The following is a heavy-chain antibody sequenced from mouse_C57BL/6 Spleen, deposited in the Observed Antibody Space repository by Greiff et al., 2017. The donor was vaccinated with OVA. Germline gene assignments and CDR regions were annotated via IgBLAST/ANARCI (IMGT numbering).Heavy chain of an antibody. Sequence: EVHLVESGGGLVKPGGSLKLSCAASGFTFSDYGMHWVRQAPEKGLEWVAYISSGSSTIYYADTVKGRFTISRDNAKNTLFLQMTSLRSEDTAMYYCASKDYGSSFAYWGQGTLVTVSA. J-gene: IGHJ3*01. CDR2: ISSGSSTI. V-gene: IGHV5-17*01. CDR3: ASKDYGSSFAY. D-gene: IGHD1-1*01. CDR1: GFTFSDYG.